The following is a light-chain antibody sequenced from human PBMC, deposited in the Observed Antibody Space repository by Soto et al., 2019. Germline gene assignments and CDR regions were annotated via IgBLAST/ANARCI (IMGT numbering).Light chain of an antibody. Sequence: QSALPQPASVSGSLGQSITISCTGTSSDVGGYNFVSWYQQHPGKAPKLMIYDVNNRPSGVSNRFSGSKSANTASLTISGLQADDEADYYCSSYTSRNTLYVFGTGTKLTVL. J-gene: IGLJ1*01. CDR3: SSYTSRNTLYV. CDR2: DVN. V-gene: IGLV2-14*01. CDR1: SSDVGGYNF.